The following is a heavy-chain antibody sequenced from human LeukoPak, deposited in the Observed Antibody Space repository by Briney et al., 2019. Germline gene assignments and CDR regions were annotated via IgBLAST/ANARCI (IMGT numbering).Heavy chain of an antibody. CDR3: AKDTTEHYYYGMDV. Sequence: GGSLRLSCAVSGFTFSDYWMTWVRQAPGKGLEWVANINQDGSEKYYVDSVEGRFTISRDSVKNSLYLQMNSLRAEDTAVYYCAKDTTEHYYYGMDVWGQGTTVTVSS. CDR2: INQDGSEK. CDR1: GFTFSDYW. D-gene: IGHD4-17*01. J-gene: IGHJ6*02. V-gene: IGHV3-7*01.